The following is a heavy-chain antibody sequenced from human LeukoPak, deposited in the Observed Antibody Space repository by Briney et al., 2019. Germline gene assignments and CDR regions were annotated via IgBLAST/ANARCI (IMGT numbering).Heavy chain of an antibody. V-gene: IGHV3-30-3*01. J-gene: IGHJ4*02. CDR3: ARDRVGATGC. D-gene: IGHD1-26*01. Sequence: TGGSLRLSCAASGFTFSSYDMHWVRQAPGKGLEWVGVISYDGSNKYYADSVKSPFTISRDNTKNTLYLQMNSLRAEDTAVYYCARDRVGATGCWGQGTLVTVCS. CDR1: GFTFSSYD. CDR2: ISYDGSNK.